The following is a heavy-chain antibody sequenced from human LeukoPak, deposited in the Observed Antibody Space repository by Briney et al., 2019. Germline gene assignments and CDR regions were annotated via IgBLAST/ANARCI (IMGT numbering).Heavy chain of an antibody. CDR3: ARAAYYYDSSGYYYFDY. J-gene: IGHJ4*02. D-gene: IGHD3-22*01. Sequence: SVKVSCKASGGTFSSYAISWARQAPGQGLEWMGGIIPIFGTANYAQKFQGRVTITADESTSTAYMELSSLRSEDTAVYYCARAAYYYDSSGYYYFDYWGQGTLVTVSS. CDR1: GGTFSSYA. CDR2: IIPIFGTA. V-gene: IGHV1-69*13.